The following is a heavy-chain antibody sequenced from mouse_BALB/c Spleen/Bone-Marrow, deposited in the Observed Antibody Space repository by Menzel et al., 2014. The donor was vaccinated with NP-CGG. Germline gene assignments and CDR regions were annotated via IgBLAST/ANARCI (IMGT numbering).Heavy chain of an antibody. J-gene: IGHJ3*01. CDR3: TRPRDGYSFAY. CDR1: GFTFSNYW. Sequence: EVQVVESGGGLVQPGGSMKLSCVASGFTFSNYWMNWVRQSPEKGLEWVAEIRLKSNNYATHYAESVKGRFTISRDDSKSSVYLQMNNSRAEDTGIYYCTRPRDGYSFAYWGQGTLVTVSA. D-gene: IGHD2-3*01. CDR2: IRLKSNNYAT. V-gene: IGHV6-6*02.